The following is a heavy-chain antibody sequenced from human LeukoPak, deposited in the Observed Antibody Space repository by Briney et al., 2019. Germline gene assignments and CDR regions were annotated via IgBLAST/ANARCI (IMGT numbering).Heavy chain of an antibody. D-gene: IGHD1-1*01. Sequence: ASVKLSCKASGYTFTSCDINWVRQATGQGLGWMGWMNPNSGNTGYAQKFQGRVTMTRNTSISTAYMELSSLRSEDTAVYYCARGRGGYRIYYMDVWGKGTTVTVSS. CDR2: MNPNSGNT. J-gene: IGHJ6*03. V-gene: IGHV1-8*01. CDR1: GYTFTSCD. CDR3: ARGRGGYRIYYMDV.